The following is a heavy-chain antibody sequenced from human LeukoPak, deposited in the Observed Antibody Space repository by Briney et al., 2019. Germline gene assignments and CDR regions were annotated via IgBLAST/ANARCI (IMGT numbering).Heavy chain of an antibody. Sequence: GGSLRLSCVASGFTLSSYWMFWVRQAPGKRPVWVALINPDGRATTYEDSVKGRFTISRDNARNTLYLQMNSLRVQDTAVYYCTKPQVVVAGPWFGPWGQGTLVTVS. V-gene: IGHV3-74*01. J-gene: IGHJ5*02. CDR3: TKPQVVVAGPWFGP. CDR2: INPDGRAT. D-gene: IGHD6-19*01. CDR1: GFTLSSYW.